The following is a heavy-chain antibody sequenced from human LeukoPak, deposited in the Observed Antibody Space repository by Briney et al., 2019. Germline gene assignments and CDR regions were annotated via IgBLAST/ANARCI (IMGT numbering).Heavy chain of an antibody. Sequence: GRSLRLSCAASGFTFSDYYMSWVRQAPGKGLEWVSYISSSGSTIYYADSVKGRFTISRDNAKNSLYLQMNSLRAEDTAVYYCARDRIQAAGYYYYYMDVWGKGTTVTVSS. J-gene: IGHJ6*03. CDR1: GFTFSDYY. D-gene: IGHD6-13*01. CDR2: ISSSGSTI. CDR3: ARDRIQAAGYYYYYMDV. V-gene: IGHV3-11*01.